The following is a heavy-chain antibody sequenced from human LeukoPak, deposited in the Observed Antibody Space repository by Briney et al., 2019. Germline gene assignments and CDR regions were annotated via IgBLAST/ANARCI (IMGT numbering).Heavy chain of an antibody. V-gene: IGHV3-23*01. CDR3: ARGTYFYDSSGYYHGWYFDY. CDR1: GFTFSSYA. CDR2: ISGSGGST. J-gene: IGHJ4*02. Sequence: GGSLRLSCAASGFTFSSYAMSWVRQAPGKGLEWVSAISGSGGSTYYADSVKGRFTISRDNSKNTLYLQMNSLRAEDTAVYYCARGTYFYDSSGYYHGWYFDYWGQGTLVTVSS. D-gene: IGHD3-22*01.